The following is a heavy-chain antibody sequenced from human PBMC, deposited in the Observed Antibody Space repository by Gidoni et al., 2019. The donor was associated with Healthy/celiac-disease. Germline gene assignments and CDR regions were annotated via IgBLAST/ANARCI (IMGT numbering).Heavy chain of an antibody. J-gene: IGHJ5*02. CDR1: GGTFSSYA. CDR3: ARGPPSRYFDWLLGGWFDP. CDR2: IIPIFGTA. V-gene: IGHV1-69*01. D-gene: IGHD3-9*01. Sequence: QVQLVQSGAEVKKPGSSVKVSCKASGGTFSSYAISWVRQAPGQGLEWMGGIIPIFGTANYAQKFQGRVTITADESTSTAYMELSSLRSEDTAVYYCARGPPSRYFDWLLGGWFDPWGQGTLVTVSS.